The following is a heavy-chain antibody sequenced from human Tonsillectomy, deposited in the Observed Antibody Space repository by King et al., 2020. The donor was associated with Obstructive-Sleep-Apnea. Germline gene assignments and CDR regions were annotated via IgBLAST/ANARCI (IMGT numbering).Heavy chain of an antibody. Sequence: VQLVESGGGVVQPGRSLRLSCAASGFTFSSYGMHWVRQAPGKGLEWVAVIWYDGSNKYYADSVKGRFTISRDNSKNTLYLQMNSLRAEDTAVYYCARGVGAIAAYFDSWGQGPLVTVSS. V-gene: IGHV3-33*01. CDR3: ARGVGAIAAYFDS. CDR1: GFTFSSYG. CDR2: IWYDGSNK. J-gene: IGHJ4*02. D-gene: IGHD1-26*01.